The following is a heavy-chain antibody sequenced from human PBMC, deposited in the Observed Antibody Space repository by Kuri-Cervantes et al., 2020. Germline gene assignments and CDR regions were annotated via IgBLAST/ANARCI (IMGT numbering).Heavy chain of an antibody. CDR3: AKSSRSYNWGFFDF. D-gene: IGHD1-26*01. V-gene: IGHV3-23*01. CDR2: ISLTGNTA. CDR1: GFTFSTYA. J-gene: IGHJ4*02. Sequence: GGFLRFPVAAPGFTFSTYAMNWVRQAPGKGLEWVSGISLTGNTAYYADSVRCRFTISRDNSQGTLYLQMNSLRAEDTAVYYSAKSSRSYNWGFFDFWGQGTLVTVSS.